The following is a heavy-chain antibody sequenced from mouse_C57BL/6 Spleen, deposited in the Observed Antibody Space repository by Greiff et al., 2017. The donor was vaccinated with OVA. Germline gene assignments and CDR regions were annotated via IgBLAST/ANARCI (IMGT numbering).Heavy chain of an antibody. Sequence: VQLQQSGAELARPGASVKLSCKASGYTFTSYGISWVKQRTGQGLEWIGEIYPRSGNTYYNEKFKGKATLTADKSSSTAYMELRSLTSEDSAVYFCARSPGSSHYFDYWGQGTTLTVSS. CDR3: ARSPGSSHYFDY. V-gene: IGHV1-81*01. D-gene: IGHD1-1*01. J-gene: IGHJ2*01. CDR1: GYTFTSYG. CDR2: IYPRSGNT.